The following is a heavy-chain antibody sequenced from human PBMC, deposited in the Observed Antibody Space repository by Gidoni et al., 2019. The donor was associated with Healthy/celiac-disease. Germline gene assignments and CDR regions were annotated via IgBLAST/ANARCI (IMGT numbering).Heavy chain of an antibody. CDR1: GGTFSSYT. CDR3: AREGAYCGGDCLRGFDY. D-gene: IGHD2-21*02. J-gene: IGHJ4*02. Sequence: QVQLVQSGAEVKKPGSSVKVSCKASGGTFSSYTISWVRQAPGQGLEWMGRIIPILGIANYAQKFQGRVTITADKSTSTAYMELSSLRSEDTAVYYCAREGAYCGGDCLRGFDYWGQGTLVTVSS. V-gene: IGHV1-69*02. CDR2: IIPILGIA.